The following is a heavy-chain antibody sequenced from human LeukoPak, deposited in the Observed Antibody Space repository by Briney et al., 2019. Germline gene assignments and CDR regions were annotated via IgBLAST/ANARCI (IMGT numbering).Heavy chain of an antibody. V-gene: IGHV4-61*02. CDR1: GGSIRSGSYY. CDR2: VYTSGST. Sequence: SETLSLTCTVSGGSIRSGSYYWSWIRQAAGKGLEWIGRVYTSGSTNYNPSLKSRVTMSVDTSKNQFSLKLSSVTVADTAVYYCARCPYDSSGYYLDYWGQGTLVTVSS. D-gene: IGHD3-22*01. CDR3: ARCPYDSSGYYLDY. J-gene: IGHJ4*02.